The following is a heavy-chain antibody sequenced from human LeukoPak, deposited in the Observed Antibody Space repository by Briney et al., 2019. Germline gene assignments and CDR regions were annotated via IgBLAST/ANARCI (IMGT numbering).Heavy chain of an antibody. J-gene: IGHJ4*02. D-gene: IGHD6-6*01. CDR3: ASFEYSSSFDY. V-gene: IGHV3-7*01. CDR1: GLTFSIYW. Sequence: GGSLRLSCSASGLTFSIYWMTWVRQAPGKGLEWVANIKQDGSDKYYVDSVKGRFTISRDNAKHSLYLQMNSLRAEDTAVYYCASFEYSSSFDYWGQGTLVTVSS. CDR2: IKQDGSDK.